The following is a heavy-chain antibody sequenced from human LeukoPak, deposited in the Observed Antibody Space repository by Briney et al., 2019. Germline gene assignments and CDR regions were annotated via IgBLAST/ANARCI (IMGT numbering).Heavy chain of an antibody. D-gene: IGHD2-21*01. CDR3: AKPKHIVVVIGWFDP. Sequence: GGSLRLSCAASGFIYSSYAMICVRQARGRGLEWVSAISGSGSSTYYADSVKGRFTSSRDNSKNTLYLQMNSLRAEDTAVYYCAKPKHIVVVIGWFDPWGQGTLVTVSS. V-gene: IGHV3-23*01. J-gene: IGHJ5*02. CDR2: ISGSGSST. CDR1: GFIYSSYA.